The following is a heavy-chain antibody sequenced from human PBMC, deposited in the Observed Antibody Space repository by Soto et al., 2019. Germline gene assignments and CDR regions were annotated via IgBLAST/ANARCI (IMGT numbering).Heavy chain of an antibody. J-gene: IGHJ5*02. CDR1: GGSISSYY. CDR2: IYYSGST. CDR3: ARVLFGRGNWFDP. Sequence: SETLSLTCTVSGGSISSYYWSWIRQPPGKGLEWIGYIYYSGSTNYNPSLKSRVTISVDTSKNQFSLKLNSVTAADTAVFYCARVLFGRGNWFDPWGQGTLVTVSS. V-gene: IGHV4-59*01. D-gene: IGHD3-3*01.